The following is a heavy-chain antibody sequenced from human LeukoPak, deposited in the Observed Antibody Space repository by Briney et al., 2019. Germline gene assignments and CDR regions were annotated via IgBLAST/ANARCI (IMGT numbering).Heavy chain of an antibody. Sequence: SETLSLTCAVSGVAFDYYYWSWVRQTPGKGLEWIGEINHSGYTNDSPSLKSRVTLSIDTSRTQFSLNLRSVTVADAGIYYCTRMTTGHDYWGQGSLVTVSS. J-gene: IGHJ4*02. D-gene: IGHD4-17*01. CDR3: TRMTTGHDY. CDR1: GVAFDYYY. CDR2: INHSGYT. V-gene: IGHV4-34*01.